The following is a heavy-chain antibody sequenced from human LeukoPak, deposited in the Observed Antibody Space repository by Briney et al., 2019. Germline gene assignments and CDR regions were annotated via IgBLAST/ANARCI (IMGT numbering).Heavy chain of an antibody. CDR3: ARGGTPNCSGGSCYDY. D-gene: IGHD2-15*01. V-gene: IGHV1-69*04. CDR2: IIPILGIA. CDR1: GGTFSSYA. J-gene: IGHJ4*02. Sequence: GASVKVSCKASGGTFSSYAISWVRQAPGQGLEWMGRIIPILGIANYAQKFQGRVTITADKSTSTAYMELSSLRSGDTAVYYCARGGTPNCSGGSCYDYWGQGTLVTVSS.